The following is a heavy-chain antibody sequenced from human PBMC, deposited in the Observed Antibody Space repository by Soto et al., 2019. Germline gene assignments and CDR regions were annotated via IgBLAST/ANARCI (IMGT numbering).Heavy chain of an antibody. Sequence: EVQLLESGGGSVQPGGSLRLSCAASGFTFSSYAMSWVRQAPGKGLEWVSAISGSGGSTYYADSVKGRFTISRDNSKNTLYLQMNSLRAEDTAVYYCAKDEGIVVVPAAIYYYYYGMDVWGQGTTVTVSS. J-gene: IGHJ6*02. CDR2: ISGSGGST. CDR3: AKDEGIVVVPAAIYYYYYGMDV. D-gene: IGHD2-2*01. V-gene: IGHV3-23*01. CDR1: GFTFSSYA.